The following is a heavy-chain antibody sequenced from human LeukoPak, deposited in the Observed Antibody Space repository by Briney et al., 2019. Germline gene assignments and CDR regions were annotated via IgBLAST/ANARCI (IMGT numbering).Heavy chain of an antibody. D-gene: IGHD5-18*01. CDR2: FDPEDGET. J-gene: IGHJ4*02. CDR1: GYTLTELS. CDR3: APLPGPGVDTAISH. Sequence: GASVKVSCKVSGYTLTELSMHWVRQAPGKGLEWMGGFDPEDGETIYAQKFQGRVTMTEDTSTDTAYMELSSLRSEDTAVYYCAPLPGPGVDTAISHWGQGTLVTVSS. V-gene: IGHV1-24*01.